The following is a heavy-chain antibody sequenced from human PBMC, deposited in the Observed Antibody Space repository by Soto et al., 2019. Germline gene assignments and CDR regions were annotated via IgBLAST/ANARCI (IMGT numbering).Heavy chain of an antibody. CDR3: AKGRFSGTNGVCSFFDY. V-gene: IGHV3-23*01. D-gene: IGHD2-8*01. CDR2: ISGSGTNR. J-gene: IGHJ4*02. CDR1: GYTFRNYG. Sequence: PGPSMRLSSAGFGYTFRNYGVSRIRQATGKGLEWVSTISGSGTNRYYADSVQGRSTISRDPSDNPLYLQMTSLRAEATAVYYCAKGRFSGTNGVCSFFDYWGQGTLVTVSS.